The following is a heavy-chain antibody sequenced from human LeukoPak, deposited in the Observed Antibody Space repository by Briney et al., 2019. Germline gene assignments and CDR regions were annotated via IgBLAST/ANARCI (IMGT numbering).Heavy chain of an antibody. CDR2: ISAYNGNT. Sequence: ASVKVSCKASGGTFSSYAISWVRQAPGQGLEWMGWISAYNGNTNYAQRLQGRVTMTTDTSTSIAYMELRSLRSDDAAVYYCARARYYYDSSGYLYYFDYWGQGTLVTVSS. J-gene: IGHJ4*02. CDR3: ARARYYYDSSGYLYYFDY. V-gene: IGHV1-18*01. D-gene: IGHD3-22*01. CDR1: GGTFSSYA.